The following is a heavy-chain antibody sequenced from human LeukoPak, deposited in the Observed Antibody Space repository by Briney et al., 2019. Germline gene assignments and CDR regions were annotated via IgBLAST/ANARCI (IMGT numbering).Heavy chain of an antibody. D-gene: IGHD6-6*01. CDR1: GNHW. V-gene: IGHV3-74*01. CDR3: ARGPNSNWSGLDF. Sequence: GGSLRLSCAASGNHWMHWVRQAPGKGLVWVSHINSDGSWTSYADSVKGRFTVSRDNATNTLYLQVNNLRAEDTAVYYCARGPNSNWSGLDFWGQGTLLTVSS. CDR2: INSDGSWT. J-gene: IGHJ4*02.